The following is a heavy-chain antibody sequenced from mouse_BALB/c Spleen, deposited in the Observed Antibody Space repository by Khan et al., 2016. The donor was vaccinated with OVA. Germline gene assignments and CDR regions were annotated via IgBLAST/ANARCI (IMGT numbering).Heavy chain of an antibody. J-gene: IGHJ3*01. CDR2: ISDGGSYT. D-gene: IGHD1-1*02. V-gene: IGHV5-4*02. CDR3: ARAGCGGFAY. CDR1: GFTFSDYY. Sequence: EVELVESGGGLVKPGGSLKLSCAASGFTFSDYYMYWVRQTPEKRLEWVATISDGGSYTYYPDSVKGRFTITRDNATNNLYLQMSSLKSEDTAMYYCARAGCGGFAYWGQGTLVTVSA.